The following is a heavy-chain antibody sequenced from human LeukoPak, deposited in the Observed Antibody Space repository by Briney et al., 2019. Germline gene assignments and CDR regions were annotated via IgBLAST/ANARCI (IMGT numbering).Heavy chain of an antibody. J-gene: IGHJ4*02. CDR1: GGSISSYY. CDR2: IYTSGST. Sequence: SETLSLTCTVSGGSISSYYWSWIRQPAGKGLEWIGRIYTSGSTNYNPSLKSRVTMSVDTSKNQFSLKLSSVTAADTAVYYCARAASYSRGCFLYFDYGGRGPLVTVSS. D-gene: IGHD6-19*01. CDR3: ARAASYSRGCFLYFDY. V-gene: IGHV4-4*07.